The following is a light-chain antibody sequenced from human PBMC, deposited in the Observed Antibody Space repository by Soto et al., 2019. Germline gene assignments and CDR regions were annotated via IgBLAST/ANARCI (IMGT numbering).Light chain of an antibody. Sequence: EVVLTQSPGTLSLSRGERATPSCRASQSVSSNLAWYQQKPGQAPRLLIYGASTRATGIPARFSGSGSGTEFTLTISSLQSEDFAVYYCQQYNNWPSWTFGQGTKV. CDR1: QSVSSN. J-gene: IGKJ1*01. CDR2: GAS. CDR3: QQYNNWPSWT. V-gene: IGKV3-15*01.